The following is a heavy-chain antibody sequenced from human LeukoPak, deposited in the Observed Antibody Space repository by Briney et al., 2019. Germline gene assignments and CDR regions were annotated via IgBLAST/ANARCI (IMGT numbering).Heavy chain of an antibody. CDR1: GCTFTSYY. Sequence: ASVKVSCKASGCTFTSYYMHWVRQAPGQGLEWMGIINPSGGSTSYAQKFQGRVTMTRDMSTSTVYMELSSLRSEGTAVYYCARLGPGYYYYMDVWGKGTTVTISS. D-gene: IGHD7-27*01. CDR3: ARLGPGYYYYMDV. J-gene: IGHJ6*03. CDR2: INPSGGST. V-gene: IGHV1-46*01.